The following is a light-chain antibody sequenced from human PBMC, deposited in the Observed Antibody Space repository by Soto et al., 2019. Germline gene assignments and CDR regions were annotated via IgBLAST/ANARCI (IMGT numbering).Light chain of an antibody. CDR1: QSLSKS. V-gene: IGKV3-11*01. Sequence: MGLTPYPATLSLSPGERAPLSCRASQSLSKSLVWYQQKPGQAPRLLIDGASNRATGIPARFSGSGSGTDFTLTISSLEPEDFAVYFCQQRSSWPLTFGGRTKVDI. CDR3: QQRSSWPLT. CDR2: GAS. J-gene: IGKJ4*02.